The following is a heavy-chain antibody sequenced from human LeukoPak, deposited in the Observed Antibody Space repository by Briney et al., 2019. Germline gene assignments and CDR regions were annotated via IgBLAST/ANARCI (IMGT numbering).Heavy chain of an antibody. J-gene: IGHJ4*02. CDR3: TTGGSYFFDC. V-gene: IGHV3-48*03. Sequence: GGSLRLSCAASGFTFSSYEMNWVRQAPGKGLEWVSYISSSGSTIYYADSVKGRFTISRDNAKNTVYLQMNSLRAEDTAVYYCTTGGSYFFDCWGQGTLVTVSS. CDR2: ISSSGSTI. CDR1: GFTFSSYE. D-gene: IGHD1-1*01.